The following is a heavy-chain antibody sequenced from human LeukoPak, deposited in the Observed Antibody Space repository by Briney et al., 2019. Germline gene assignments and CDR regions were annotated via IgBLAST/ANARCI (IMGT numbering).Heavy chain of an antibody. J-gene: IGHJ6*02. CDR2: ISSSGSTI. CDR3: AKGLKTATYYYYGMDV. Sequence: SGGSLRLSCAASGFTFSDYYMSWIRQAPGKGLEWVSYISSSGSTIYYADSVKGRFTISRDNAKNSLYLQMNSLRAEDTAVYYCAKGLKTATYYYYGMDVWGQGTTVTVSS. V-gene: IGHV3-11*01. CDR1: GFTFSDYY. D-gene: IGHD1-1*01.